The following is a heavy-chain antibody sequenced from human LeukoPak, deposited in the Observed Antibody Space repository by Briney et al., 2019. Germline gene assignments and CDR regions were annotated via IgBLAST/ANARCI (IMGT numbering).Heavy chain of an antibody. Sequence: GSLRLSCAASGFIVNYNYLSWVRQAPGRGLEWVSVIYSDGDTYYADSVKGRFTVPRDISKNILYLQMNSLRADDTAVYYCAKEDMAVAGIFDYWGQGALVTVSS. CDR3: AKEDMAVAGIFDY. CDR1: GFIVNYNY. V-gene: IGHV3-53*01. D-gene: IGHD6-19*01. J-gene: IGHJ4*02. CDR2: IYSDGDT.